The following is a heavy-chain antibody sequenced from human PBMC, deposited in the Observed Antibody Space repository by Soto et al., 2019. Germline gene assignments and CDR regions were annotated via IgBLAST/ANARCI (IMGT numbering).Heavy chain of an antibody. J-gene: IGHJ6*02. D-gene: IGHD2-2*01. CDR2: INSDGSST. Sequence: GGSLRLSCAASGFTFSSYWMHWVRQAPGKGLVWVSRINSDGSSTTYADSVKGRFTISRDNAKNTLYLQMNSLRAEDTAVYYCASGGYCTSTSCYGSYYYGMDVWGQGTTVTVSS. V-gene: IGHV3-74*01. CDR1: GFTFSSYW. CDR3: ASGGYCTSTSCYGSYYYGMDV.